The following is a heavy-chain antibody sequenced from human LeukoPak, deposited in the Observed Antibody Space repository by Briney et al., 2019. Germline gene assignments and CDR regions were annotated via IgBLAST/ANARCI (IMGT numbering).Heavy chain of an antibody. CDR1: GFTVSSNS. Sequence: GGSLRLSCTVSGFTVSSNSMSWVRQAPGKGLEWVSFIYSDNTHYSDSVKGRFTISRDNSKNTLYLQMNSLRAEDTAVYYCARRAGAYSHPYDYWGEGTLVTVSS. J-gene: IGHJ4*02. CDR3: ARRAGAYSHPYDY. CDR2: IYSDNT. V-gene: IGHV3-53*01. D-gene: IGHD4/OR15-4a*01.